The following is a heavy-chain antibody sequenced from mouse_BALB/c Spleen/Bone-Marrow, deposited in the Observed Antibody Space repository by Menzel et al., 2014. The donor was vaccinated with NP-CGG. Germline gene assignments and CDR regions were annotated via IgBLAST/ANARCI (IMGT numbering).Heavy chain of an antibody. Sequence: QVQLQQSGAELVKPGASVKLSCKASGYTFTSYYMYWVKQRPGQGLEWIGEINPSNGDTNFNEKFKSKATLTVDKSSSTAYMQLSSLTSEDSAVYYCTRSTMITYFDYWGQGTTLTVSS. D-gene: IGHD2-4*01. V-gene: IGHV1S81*02. CDR1: GYTFTSYY. J-gene: IGHJ2*01. CDR2: INPSNGDT. CDR3: TRSTMITYFDY.